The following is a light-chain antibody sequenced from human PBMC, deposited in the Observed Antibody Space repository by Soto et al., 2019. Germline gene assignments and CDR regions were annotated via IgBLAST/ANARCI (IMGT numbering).Light chain of an antibody. CDR3: SSYTSSSIDDV. CDR1: SSDVGGYNY. V-gene: IGLV2-14*01. Sequence: QSALTQPASVSGSPGQSITISCTGNSSDVGGYNYVSWYQQHPGKAPKLMIYEVSNRPSGVSNRFSGSKSGNTASLTISGLQAEDEDDYYCSSYTSSSIDDVFGTGTKLTVL. J-gene: IGLJ1*01. CDR2: EVS.